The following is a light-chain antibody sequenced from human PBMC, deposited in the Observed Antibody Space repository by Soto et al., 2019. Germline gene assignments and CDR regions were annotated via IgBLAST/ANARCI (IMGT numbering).Light chain of an antibody. CDR2: EVS. Sequence: QSALTQPASVSGSPGQSITISCTGTSSDVGGYNYVSWFQQHPGEAPKLMIYEVSHRPSGVSDRLSGSKSGNTASLTISGLQAEDEADYYCCSFTTSNTGVFGGGTQLTVL. CDR3: CSFTTSNTGV. J-gene: IGLJ3*02. V-gene: IGLV2-14*01. CDR1: SSDVGGYNY.